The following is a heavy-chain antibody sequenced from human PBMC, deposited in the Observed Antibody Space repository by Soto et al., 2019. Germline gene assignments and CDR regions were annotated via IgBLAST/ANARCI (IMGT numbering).Heavy chain of an antibody. CDR3: ARGYTFPFDP. CDR1: GYTFANYG. D-gene: IGHD1-26*01. CDR2: INAGDGNT. J-gene: IGHJ5*02. V-gene: IGHV1-3*01. Sequence: ASVKVSCKASGYTFANYGIHWVRQAPGQRLEWMGWINAGDGNTKYSENFQGRVTITRDTSASTAYMELSSLRSEDTAVYYCARGYTFPFDPWGQGTLVTVSS.